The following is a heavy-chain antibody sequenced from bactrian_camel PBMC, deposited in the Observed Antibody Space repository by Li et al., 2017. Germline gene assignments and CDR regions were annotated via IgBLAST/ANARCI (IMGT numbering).Heavy chain of an antibody. D-gene: IGHD6*01. J-gene: IGHJ4*01. Sequence: HVQLVESGGGSVQAGETLRLSCTASGFAFGDSAMGWCRVGKGNELQLVSKIANDGSTYYADSVKGRFTVSRDNAKNTVYLQMNSLKPEDTAMYYCAAGAMYGGGWYPDSPLDENEYNYWGQGTQVTVS. CDR2: IANDGST. V-gene: IGHV3S9*01. CDR3: AAGAMYGGGWYPDSPLDENEYNY. CDR1: GFAFGDSA.